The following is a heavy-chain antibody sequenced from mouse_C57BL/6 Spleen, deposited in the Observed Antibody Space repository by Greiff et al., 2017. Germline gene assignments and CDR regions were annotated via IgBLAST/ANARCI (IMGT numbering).Heavy chain of an antibody. D-gene: IGHD1-1*01. J-gene: IGHJ4*01. CDR2: IYPSDSET. V-gene: IGHV1-61*01. Sequence: QVQLQQPGAELVRPGSSVKLSCKASGYTFTSYWMAWVKQRPGQGLEWIGNIYPSDSETHYTQKFKGKATLTVDKSSSTAYMQLSRLTSEDSAVYYCERGGTVVATRARDYWGQGTSVTVSA. CDR3: ERGGTVVATRARDY. CDR1: GYTFTSYW.